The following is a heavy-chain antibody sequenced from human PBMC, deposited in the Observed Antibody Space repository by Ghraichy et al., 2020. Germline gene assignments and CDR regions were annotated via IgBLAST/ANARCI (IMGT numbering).Heavy chain of an antibody. Sequence: GESLNISCAASGFTFSSYYIHWVRQAPGKGLEWVTLISDHHGTDKFYADSVRGRVTISRDNSKNTLYMEMNSLRAEDTAVYYCARELASGSPDYWGQGTLDTVFS. CDR3: ARELASGSPDY. CDR1: GFTFSSYY. D-gene: IGHD1-26*01. J-gene: IGHJ4*02. CDR2: ISDHHGTDK. V-gene: IGHV3-30-3*01.